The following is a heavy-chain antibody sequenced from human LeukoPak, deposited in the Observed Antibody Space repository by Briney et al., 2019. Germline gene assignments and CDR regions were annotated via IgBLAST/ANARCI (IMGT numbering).Heavy chain of an antibody. CDR1: RFTFSSYA. V-gene: IGHV3-23*01. D-gene: IGHD5-24*01. J-gene: IGHJ6*03. CDR3: AKVTATIKGSYYYYMDV. CDR2: ISGSGGST. Sequence: PGGSLRLSCAASRFTFSSYAMSWVRQAPGKGLEWVSAISGSGGSTYYADSVKGRFTISRDNSKNPLYLQMNSLRAEDTAVYYCAKVTATIKGSYYYYMDVWGKGTTVTVSS.